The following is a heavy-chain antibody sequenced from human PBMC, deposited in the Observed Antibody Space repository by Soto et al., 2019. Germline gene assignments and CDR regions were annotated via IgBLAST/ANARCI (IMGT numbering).Heavy chain of an antibody. J-gene: IGHJ5*02. CDR1: NRDTSASNW. D-gene: IGHD3-22*01. Sequence: TLSVNCAITNRDTSASNWWSWVGQNPGKGLEWIGEIYHSGNTNYNPSLKSRVTILVDKFKNQFFLKLSSVTAADTAVYYCARGSYYDSSGYYGPWGQGTLVTVS. CDR3: ARGSYYDSSGYYGP. V-gene: IGHV4-4*02. CDR2: IYHSGNT.